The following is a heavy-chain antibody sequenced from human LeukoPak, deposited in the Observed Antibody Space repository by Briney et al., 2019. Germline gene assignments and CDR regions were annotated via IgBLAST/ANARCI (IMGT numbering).Heavy chain of an antibody. D-gene: IGHD6-13*01. V-gene: IGHV3-21*01. CDR2: ISSSSSYI. Sequence: GGSLRLSCAASGFTFSSYSMNWVRQAPGKGLEWVSSISSSSSYIYYADSVKGRFTISRDNAKNSLYLQMNSLRVEDTAVYYCARDPSGSSSWVQFDYWGQGTLVTVSS. J-gene: IGHJ4*02. CDR1: GFTFSSYS. CDR3: ARDPSGSSSWVQFDY.